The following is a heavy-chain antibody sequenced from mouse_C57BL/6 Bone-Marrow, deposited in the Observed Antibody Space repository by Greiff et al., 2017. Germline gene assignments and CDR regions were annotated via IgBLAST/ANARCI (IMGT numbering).Heavy chain of an antibody. Sequence: EVQGVESGGGLVQPGGSLSLSCAASGFTFTDYYMSWVRQPPGKALEWLGFIRNKANGYTTESSASVKGRFTISRDNSQSILYLQMNALRAEDIATYYCARSTLYFDYWGQGTTLTVSS. CDR2: IRNKANGYTT. CDR1: GFTFTDYY. V-gene: IGHV7-3*01. J-gene: IGHJ2*01. CDR3: ARSTLYFDY.